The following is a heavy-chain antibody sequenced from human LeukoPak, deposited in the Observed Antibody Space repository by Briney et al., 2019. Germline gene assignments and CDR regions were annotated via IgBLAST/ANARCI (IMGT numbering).Heavy chain of an antibody. J-gene: IGHJ4*02. D-gene: IGHD3-3*01. CDR3: ARITIFGVALDY. Sequence: SETLSLTCTVSGGSINSYYWNWIRQPPGKALEWIGYIYSSGTTNYNPSLKSRVTISVDTSKNQFSLKLSSVTAADTAVYYCARITIFGVALDYWGQGTLVTVSS. CDR2: IYSSGTT. CDR1: GGSINSYY. V-gene: IGHV4-59*01.